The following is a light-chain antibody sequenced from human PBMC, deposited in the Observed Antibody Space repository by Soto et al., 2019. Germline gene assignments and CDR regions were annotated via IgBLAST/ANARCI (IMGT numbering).Light chain of an antibody. CDR1: ALSKQY. CDR2: KDT. CDR3: QSADNSGSNYV. J-gene: IGLJ1*01. V-gene: IGLV3-25*03. Sequence: SYELTQPPSVSVSPGQTARITCFGDALSKQYVSWYQQRPGQAHVLVIYKDTERPSGIPERFSGSTSGTTVTLTIGGVQAEDEADYFCQSADNSGSNYVFGTGPKVTVL.